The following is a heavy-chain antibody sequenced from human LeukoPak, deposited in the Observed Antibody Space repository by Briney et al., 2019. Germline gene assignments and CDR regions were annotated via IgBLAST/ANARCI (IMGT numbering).Heavy chain of an antibody. D-gene: IGHD4-23*01. Sequence: KPSQTLSLTCTVSGGSISSGGYYWSWIRQHPGKGLEWIGYIYISGSTYYNPSLRSRVNISGDTSKNQFSLNLSSVTAADTAIYYCERAGTRVGSFDYWGQGTLGTVSS. CDR3: ERAGTRVGSFDY. CDR2: IYISGST. CDR1: GGSISSGGYY. J-gene: IGHJ4*02. V-gene: IGHV4-31*03.